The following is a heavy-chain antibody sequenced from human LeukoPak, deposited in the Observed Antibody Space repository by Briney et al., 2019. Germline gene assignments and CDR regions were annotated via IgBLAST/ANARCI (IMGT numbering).Heavy chain of an antibody. V-gene: IGHV3-21*01. D-gene: IGHD2-15*01. CDR3: ARGHSAGYCSGGSCHKLIDY. CDR2: ISSSSSYI. Sequence: GGSLRLSCAASGFTFSSYSMNWVRQAPGKGLEWVSSISSSSSYIYYADSVKGRFTISRDNAKNSLYLQMNSLRAEDTAVYYCARGHSAGYCSGGSCHKLIDYWGQGTLVTVSS. CDR1: GFTFSSYS. J-gene: IGHJ4*02.